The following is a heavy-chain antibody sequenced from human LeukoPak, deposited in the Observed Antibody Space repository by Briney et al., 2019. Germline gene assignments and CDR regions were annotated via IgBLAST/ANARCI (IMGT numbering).Heavy chain of an antibody. CDR2: IYPSGDT. CDR1: GGSLNNYY. D-gene: IGHD1-26*01. J-gene: IGHJ4*02. Sequence: PSETLSLTCTVSGGSLNNYYWNWIRQPPGGGLEWIGYIYPSGDTVYTPSLASRVTMSVDTSKNQFSLEVNSVTAADTAVYYCARGEIVGVVGGNYFDYWGQGALVTVSS. V-gene: IGHV4-59*01. CDR3: ARGEIVGVVGGNYFDY.